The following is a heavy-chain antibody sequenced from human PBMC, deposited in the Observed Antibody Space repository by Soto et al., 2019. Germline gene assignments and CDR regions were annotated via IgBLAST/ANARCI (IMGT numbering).Heavy chain of an antibody. CDR2: ISGSGGST. V-gene: IGHV3-23*01. D-gene: IGHD1-26*01. J-gene: IGHJ5*02. CDR1: GFTFSGYA. CDR3: AKGGRDLGWFDP. Sequence: EVQLLESGGGLVQPGGSLRLSCAASGFTFSGYAMSWVRQAPGKGLEWVSAISGSGGSTYYADSVKGRFTISRDNSKNTLYLQMNSLRAEDTAVYYCAKGGRDLGWFDPWGQGTLVTVSS.